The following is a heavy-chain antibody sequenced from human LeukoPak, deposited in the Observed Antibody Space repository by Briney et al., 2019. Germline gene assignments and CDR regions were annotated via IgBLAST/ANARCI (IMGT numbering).Heavy chain of an antibody. CDR2: ISTYGGST. D-gene: IGHD3-10*01. CDR3: ARGFRYYGSGIDY. V-gene: IGHV3-64*01. Sequence: PGGSLRLSCAASGFTFSVYSMHWVRQAPGKGLEYVSDISTYGGSTYYANPMKGRFTISRDDTKNTLDLQMGSLRPEDMAVYYCARGFRYYGSGIDYCGQGTLITVSS. J-gene: IGHJ4*02. CDR1: GFTFSVYS.